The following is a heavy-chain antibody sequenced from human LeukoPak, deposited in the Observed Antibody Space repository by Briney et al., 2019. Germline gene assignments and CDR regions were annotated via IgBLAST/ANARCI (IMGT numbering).Heavy chain of an antibody. CDR3: ARGKGMGV. J-gene: IGHJ6*02. CDR2: IKEDGSER. CDR1: GFTFSDFW. V-gene: IGHV3-7*03. Sequence: GGSLRLSCVASGFTFSDFWMSWVRQAPGKGPEWVANIKEDGSERYHVDSVKGRFTISRDNAKNSLYLQMNSLRAEDTAVYYCARGKGMGVWGQGTTVTVSS.